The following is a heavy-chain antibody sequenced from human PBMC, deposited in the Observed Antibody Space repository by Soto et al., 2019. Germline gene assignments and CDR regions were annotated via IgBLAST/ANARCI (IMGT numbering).Heavy chain of an antibody. D-gene: IGHD3-10*01. CDR1: GFTFSSYG. CDR2: LWYDGSNK. V-gene: IGHV3-33*01. J-gene: IGHJ4*02. Sequence: PGGSLRLSCAASGFTFSSYGMHWVRQAPGKGLEWVAVLWYDGSNKYYADSVKGRFTISRDNSKNTLYLQMNSLRADDTAVYYCARAPRRFGEGIDYWGQGTLVTVSS. CDR3: ARAPRRFGEGIDY.